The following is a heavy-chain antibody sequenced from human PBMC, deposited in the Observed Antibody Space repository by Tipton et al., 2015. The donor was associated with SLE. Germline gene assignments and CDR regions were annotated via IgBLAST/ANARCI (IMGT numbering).Heavy chain of an antibody. J-gene: IGHJ4*02. CDR1: GGSISSHY. D-gene: IGHD6-6*01. V-gene: IGHV4-31*03. Sequence: TLSLTCTVSGGSISSHYWSWIRQHPGKGLEWIVYIYYSESTYYNPSLKSRITISVDTSKNQFSLKLSSVTAADTAVYYCARRLAARRARGGRDFDYWGQGTLVTVSS. CDR2: IYYSEST. CDR3: ARRLAARRARGGRDFDY.